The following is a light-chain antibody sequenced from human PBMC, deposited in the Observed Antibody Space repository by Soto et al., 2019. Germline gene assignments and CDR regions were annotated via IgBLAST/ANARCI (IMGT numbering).Light chain of an antibody. V-gene: IGLV4-69*01. J-gene: IGLJ2*01. CDR2: LNSDGSH. Sequence: QLVLTQSPSASASLGASVKLTCTLSSGHSSYAIAWHQQQPEKGPRYLMKLNSDGSHSKGDGIPDRFSGSSSGAERYLTISRLQSEDEDDYYCQTWGTVVFGGGTKLTVL. CDR3: QTWGTVV. CDR1: SGHSSYA.